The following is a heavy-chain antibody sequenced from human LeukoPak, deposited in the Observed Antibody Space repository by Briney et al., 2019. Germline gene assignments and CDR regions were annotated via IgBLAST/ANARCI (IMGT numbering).Heavy chain of an antibody. CDR3: AREGRTATSFDY. CDR2: IKKDGSEK. CDR1: GFTFSSYW. D-gene: IGHD2-21*02. J-gene: IGHJ4*02. V-gene: IGHV3-7*01. Sequence: GGSLRLSCAASGFTFSSYWMSWVRQAPGKGLEWVANIKKDGSEKYYVDSVKGRFTISRDNAKKSLYLQMNSLRAEDTAVYYCAREGRTATSFDYWGQGTLVTVSS.